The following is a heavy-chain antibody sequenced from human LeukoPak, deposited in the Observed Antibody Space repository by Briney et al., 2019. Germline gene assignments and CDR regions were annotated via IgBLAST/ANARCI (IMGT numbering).Heavy chain of an antibody. V-gene: IGHV3-15*01. J-gene: IGHJ5*02. CDR2: IKSKYDGGTT. D-gene: IGHD2-21*02. CDR3: TTDWGLPDCGGDCYLP. CDR1: GFTFTNTW. Sequence: PGGSLRLSCVASGFTFTNTWMSWIRQAPGKGLEWVGRIKSKYDGGTTDYAAPVKGRFTISRDDLDKMVYLQMNSLKTEDTGIYYCTTDWGLPDCGGDCYLPWGQGTLVTVSS.